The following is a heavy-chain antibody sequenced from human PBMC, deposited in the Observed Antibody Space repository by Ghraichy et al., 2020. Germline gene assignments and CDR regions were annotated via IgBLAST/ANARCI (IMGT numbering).Heavy chain of an antibody. V-gene: IGHV4-59*08. Sequence: SETLSLTCTVSGGSISSYYWSWIRQPPGKGLEWIGYIYYSGSTNYNPSLKSQVTISVDTSKNQFSLKLSSVTAADTAVYYCARLTFDSYGYSFFSAEQADKYYFDYWGQGTLVTVSS. J-gene: IGHJ4*02. CDR1: GGSISSYY. CDR3: ARLTFDSYGYSFFSAEQADKYYFDY. D-gene: IGHD5-18*01. CDR2: IYYSGST.